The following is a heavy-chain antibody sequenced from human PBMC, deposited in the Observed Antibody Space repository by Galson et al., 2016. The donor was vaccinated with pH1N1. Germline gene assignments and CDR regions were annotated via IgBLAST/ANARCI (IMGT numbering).Heavy chain of an antibody. CDR1: GYRFRDYY. Sequence: SVKVSCKASGYRFRDYYVHWVRQAPGHGLEWMGRVDPKTGGTKYGQKFQGRVTMTSDTSITKGYMELTRLKSDDTALYYCARVEGRAAAGTTNWGQGTLVTVSS. V-gene: IGHV1-2*06. CDR2: VDPKTGGT. CDR3: ARVEGRAAAGTTN. D-gene: IGHD6-13*01. J-gene: IGHJ4*01.